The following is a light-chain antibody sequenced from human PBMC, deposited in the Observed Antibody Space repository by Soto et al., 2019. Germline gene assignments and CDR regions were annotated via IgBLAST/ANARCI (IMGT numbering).Light chain of an antibody. J-gene: IGKJ1*01. CDR2: AAS. Sequence: EFVLTQSPGTLSLSPGERATLSCRASERLSSVYLAWYQQKPGQAPRLLIYAASTRATGIPDRFSGSGSGTDFTLTISRLEPEDFAVYYCQQYGSSPKTFGQGTKVDIK. CDR1: ERLSSVY. CDR3: QQYGSSPKT. V-gene: IGKV3-20*01.